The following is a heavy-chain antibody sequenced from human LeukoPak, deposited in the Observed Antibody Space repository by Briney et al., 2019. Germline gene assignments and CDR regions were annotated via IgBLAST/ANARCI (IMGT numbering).Heavy chain of an antibody. V-gene: IGHV1-8*03. CDR1: GYTFTSYD. J-gene: IGHJ3*02. CDR2: MNPNSGNT. CDR3: ARVEEQLDAFDI. Sequence: ASVKVSCKASGYTFTSYDINWVRQATGQGLEWMGWMNPNSGNTGYAQKFQGRVTITRNTSISTAYMELSSLRSEDTAVYYCARVEEQLDAFDIWAQGTMVTASS. D-gene: IGHD6-13*01.